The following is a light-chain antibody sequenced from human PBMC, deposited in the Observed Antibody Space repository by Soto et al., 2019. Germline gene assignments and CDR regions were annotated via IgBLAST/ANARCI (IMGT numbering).Light chain of an antibody. J-gene: IGLJ2*01. V-gene: IGLV1-44*01. CDR2: TNN. CDR1: SSNIGRNT. Sequence: QSVLTQPPSASGTPGQRVTISCSGSSSNIGRNTVNWYQQLPGTAPKLLIPTNNQRSSGVPDRFSGSKSGTSASLAISGLQSEDEAHYYCAAWDDSLNGHVVFGGWTKLTVL. CDR3: AAWDDSLNGHVV.